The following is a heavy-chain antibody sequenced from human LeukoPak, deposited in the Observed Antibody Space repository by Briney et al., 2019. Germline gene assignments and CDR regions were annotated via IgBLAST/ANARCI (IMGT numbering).Heavy chain of an antibody. V-gene: IGHV1-2*02. CDR2: INPNSGGT. CDR3: ARSRPNYCSSTSCYGGWFDP. J-gene: IGHJ5*02. CDR1: GYTFTGYY. Sequence: ASVKVSCKASGYTFTGYYMHWVRQAPGQGLEWMGWINPNSGGTNYAQKFQGRVTMTRDTSISSAYMELSRLRSDDTAVYYCARSRPNYCSSTSCYGGWFDPWGQGTLVTVSS. D-gene: IGHD2-2*01.